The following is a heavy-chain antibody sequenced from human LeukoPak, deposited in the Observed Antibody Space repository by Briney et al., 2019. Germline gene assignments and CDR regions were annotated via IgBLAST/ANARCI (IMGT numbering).Heavy chain of an antibody. CDR3: AREQSEPRGWFDP. V-gene: IGHV4-31*03. CDR2: IYYSGST. D-gene: IGHD1-14*01. Sequence: PSQTLSLTCTVSGGSISSGGYYWSWIRQHPGKGLEWIGYIYYSGSTNYNPSLKSRVTISVDTSKNQFSLKLGSVTAADTAVYYCAREQSEPRGWFDPWGQGTLVTVSS. CDR1: GGSISSGGYY. J-gene: IGHJ5*02.